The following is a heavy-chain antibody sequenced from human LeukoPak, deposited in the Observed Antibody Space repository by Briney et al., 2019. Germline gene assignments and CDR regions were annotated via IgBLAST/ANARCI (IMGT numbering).Heavy chain of an antibody. CDR2: ISAYNGNT. D-gene: IGHD3-22*01. V-gene: IGHV1-18*01. Sequence: ASVKVSCKASGYTFTSYGISWVRQAPGQGLEWMGWISAYNGNTNYAQKFQGRVTITADKSTSTAYMELSSLRSEDTAVYYCARDGRENYYDSSGDYWGQGTLVTVSS. J-gene: IGHJ4*02. CDR3: ARDGRENYYDSSGDY. CDR1: GYTFTSYG.